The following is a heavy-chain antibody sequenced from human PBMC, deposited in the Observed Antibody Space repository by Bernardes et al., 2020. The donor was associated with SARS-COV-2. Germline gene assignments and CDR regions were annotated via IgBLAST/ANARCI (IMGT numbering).Heavy chain of an antibody. Sequence: GGSLRLSCAASGFIFSSFWMHWVRQVPGKGPVWLSCIDSDGISATYADSVRGRFTISRDNAKNTLYLQVNSLRGDDTAIYYCARGLGTTGITYWGQGILVTVSS. J-gene: IGHJ4*02. V-gene: IGHV3-74*01. CDR1: GFIFSSFW. CDR3: ARGLGTTGITY. CDR2: IDSDGISA. D-gene: IGHD1-7*01.